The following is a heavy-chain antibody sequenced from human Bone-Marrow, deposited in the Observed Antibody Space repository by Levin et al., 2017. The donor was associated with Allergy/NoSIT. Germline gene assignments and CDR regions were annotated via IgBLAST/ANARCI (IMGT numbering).Heavy chain of an antibody. J-gene: IGHJ5*02. CDR2: IYYSGST. D-gene: IGHD3-16*01. CDR3: ARLPASGPGAFGVDP. V-gene: IGHV4-39*01. Sequence: PSETLSLTCTVSGGSTSTSIYYWGWIRQPPGRGLEWISSIYYSGSTYYNPSLKSRVTTSIDTSKNQFSLKLTSVTAADTAVYYCARLPASGPGAFGVDPWGQGTLVTVSS. CDR1: GGSTSTSIYY.